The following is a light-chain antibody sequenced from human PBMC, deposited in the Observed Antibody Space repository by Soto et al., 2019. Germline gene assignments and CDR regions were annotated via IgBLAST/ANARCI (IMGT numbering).Light chain of an antibody. Sequence: QSVLTQPPSASGSPGQSVTISCTGTSSDVGGYNYVSWYQQHPGKAPKLMIYEVSKRPSGVPDRFSGYKSGNTAPLPVSGLQAEDEADYYCSSYAGSNMVVFGGGTKLHVL. CDR1: SSDVGGYNY. J-gene: IGLJ2*01. V-gene: IGLV2-8*01. CDR3: SSYAGSNMVV. CDR2: EVS.